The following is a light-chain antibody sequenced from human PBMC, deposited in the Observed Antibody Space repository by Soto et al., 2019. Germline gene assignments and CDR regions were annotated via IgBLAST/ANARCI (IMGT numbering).Light chain of an antibody. Sequence: EIVLTQSPGTLSLSPGERATLSCRASQSVSSSYLAWYQQKPGQAPRLLIYGASSRATGIPDRFSGSGSGTDCTLTISRLEPEDFAVYYCQQYGSSLTVGGGTKVDIK. CDR3: QQYGSSLT. CDR2: GAS. CDR1: QSVSSSY. J-gene: IGKJ4*01. V-gene: IGKV3-20*01.